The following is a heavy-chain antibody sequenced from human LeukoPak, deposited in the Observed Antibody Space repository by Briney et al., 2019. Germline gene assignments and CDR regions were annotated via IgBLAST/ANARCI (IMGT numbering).Heavy chain of an antibody. V-gene: IGHV1-18*01. J-gene: IGHJ4*02. CDR3: AREKEYCGGDCSVFDY. D-gene: IGHD2-21*02. CDR2: IGAYNGNP. Sequence: GASVKVSCTASGYTFTSYDINWVRQAPGQGLEWMGWIGAYNGNPKYAQKLQGRVTVTRDTSTTTAYMELRSLRSDDTAVYYCAREKEYCGGDCSVFDYWGQGTLVTVSS. CDR1: GYTFTSYD.